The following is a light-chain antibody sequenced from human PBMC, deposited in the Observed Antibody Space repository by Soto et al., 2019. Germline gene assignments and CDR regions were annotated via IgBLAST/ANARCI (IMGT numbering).Light chain of an antibody. CDR1: QRVNIS. CDR2: VAS. V-gene: IGKV3-11*01. J-gene: IGKJ4*01. CDR3: QQRSSLPPLS. Sequence: VLTQSPATLSLSPGERATLSCRARQRVNISLAWYQQMPGQATRPPIYVASNRATGIPARFSGSGSGTDFTLTISSLEPEDFAVYYCQQRSSLPPLSFGGGTKVEI.